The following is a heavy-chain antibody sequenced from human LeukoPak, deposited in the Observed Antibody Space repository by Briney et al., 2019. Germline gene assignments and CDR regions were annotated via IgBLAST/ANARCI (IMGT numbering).Heavy chain of an antibody. CDR2: INHSGST. V-gene: IGHV4-34*01. Sequence: SETLSLTCAVYGGSFSGYYWSWIRQPPGKGLEWTGEINHSGSTNYNPSLKSRVTISVDTSKNQFSLKLSSVTAADTAVYYCARGGALGYCSSTSCYAPGDYWGQGTLVTVSS. D-gene: IGHD2-2*01. CDR3: ARGGALGYCSSTSCYAPGDY. CDR1: GGSFSGYY. J-gene: IGHJ4*02.